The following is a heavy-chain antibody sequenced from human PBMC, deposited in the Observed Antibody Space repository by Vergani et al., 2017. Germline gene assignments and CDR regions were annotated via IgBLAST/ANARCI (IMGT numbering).Heavy chain of an antibody. Sequence: QVQLVQSGAEVKKPGASVKVSCKASGYTFTGYYMHWVRQAPGQGLEWMGWINTNSGGTNYAQKFQGSVTMTRDTSISTAYMELSRLRSDDKAVYYCARDQDIVATIFSTGRQTPKYNWFDPWGQGTLVTVSS. V-gene: IGHV1-2*02. D-gene: IGHD5-12*01. CDR3: ARDQDIVATIFSTGRQTPKYNWFDP. CDR1: GYTFTGYY. J-gene: IGHJ5*02. CDR2: INTNSGGT.